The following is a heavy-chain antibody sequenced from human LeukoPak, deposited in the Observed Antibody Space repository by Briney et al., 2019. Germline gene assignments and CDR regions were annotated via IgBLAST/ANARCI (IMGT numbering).Heavy chain of an antibody. CDR3: ARAYCGGDCYSDY. CDR2: ISSSSSYI. V-gene: IGHV3-21*06. J-gene: IGHJ4*02. Sequence: GGSLRLSCAASGFTFSSYSMNWVRQAPGKGLEWVSSISSSSSYIYYADSVKGRFTISRDNAKNSLYLEMNSLRAEDTAVYYCARAYCGGDCYSDYWGQGTLVTVSS. D-gene: IGHD2-21*02. CDR1: GFTFSSYS.